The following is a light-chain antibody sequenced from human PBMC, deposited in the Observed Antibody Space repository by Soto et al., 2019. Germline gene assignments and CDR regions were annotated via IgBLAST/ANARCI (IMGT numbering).Light chain of an antibody. V-gene: IGLV7-43*01. CDR3: LLYFGATRV. J-gene: IGLJ2*01. CDR1: TGAVTSGYY. Sequence: QAVVTQEPSLTVSPGGTVTLTCASSTGAVTSGYYPNWFQQKPGQAPRALIYVTSGTHSWTPARFSGSLLGGKAALTLSGVQPEETAESYCLLYFGATRVFGGGTKLTVL. CDR2: VTS.